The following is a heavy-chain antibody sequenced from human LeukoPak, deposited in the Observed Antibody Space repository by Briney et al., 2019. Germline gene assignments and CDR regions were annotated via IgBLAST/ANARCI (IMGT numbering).Heavy chain of an antibody. CDR3: TRDPRHFDS. J-gene: IGHJ5*01. CDR2: ISGSGHDI. D-gene: IGHD6-6*01. V-gene: IGHV3-11*04. Sequence: PGGSLRLSCAASGFTFSDSYMTWVRQAPGKGVEWVAYISGSGHDINYSDSVKGQFTISRDNAKNSLYQQMSSLRVEDTAVYYCTRDPRHFDSCGQGTLVTVSS. CDR1: GFTFSDSY.